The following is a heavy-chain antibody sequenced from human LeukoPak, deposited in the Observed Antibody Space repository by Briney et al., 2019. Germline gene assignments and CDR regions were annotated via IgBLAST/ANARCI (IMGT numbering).Heavy chain of an antibody. J-gene: IGHJ4*02. CDR3: ARGQWELLISALFDY. CDR1: GFTFSSYG. Sequence: GGSLRLSCAASGFTFSSYGMHWVRQAPGKGLEWVAVIWYDGSNKYYADSLTRRFTISRDNYKKTLYLHMNNLRAEDTAVYYCARGQWELLISALFDYWGQGTLVTVSS. D-gene: IGHD1-26*01. CDR2: IWYDGSNK. V-gene: IGHV3-33*08.